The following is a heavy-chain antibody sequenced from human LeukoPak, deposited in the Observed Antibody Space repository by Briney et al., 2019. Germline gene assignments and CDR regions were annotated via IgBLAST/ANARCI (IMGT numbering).Heavy chain of an antibody. CDR3: AREEGNYDILTGYWIYYFDY. J-gene: IGHJ4*02. CDR2: IWYDGSNK. Sequence: PGRSLRLSCAASGFTFSSYGMHWVRQAPGKGLEWVAVIWYDGSNKYYADSVKGRFTISRDNSKNTLYLQMNSLRAEDTAVYYCAREEGNYDILTGYWIYYFDYWGQGTLVTVFS. CDR1: GFTFSSYG. V-gene: IGHV3-33*01. D-gene: IGHD3-9*01.